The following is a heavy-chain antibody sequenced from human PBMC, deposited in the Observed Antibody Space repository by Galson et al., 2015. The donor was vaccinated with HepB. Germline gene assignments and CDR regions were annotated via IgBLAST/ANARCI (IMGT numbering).Heavy chain of an antibody. D-gene: IGHD3-9*01. CDR2: IKSKTDGGTT. Sequence: SLRLSCAASGFTFSNAWMSWVRQAPGKGLEWVGRIKSKTDGGTTDYAAPVKGRFTISRDDSKNTLYLQMNSLKTEDTAVYYCTTAVLRYFDWFEGEGYMDVWGKGTTVTVSS. CDR1: GFTFSNAW. V-gene: IGHV3-15*01. J-gene: IGHJ6*03. CDR3: TTAVLRYFDWFEGEGYMDV.